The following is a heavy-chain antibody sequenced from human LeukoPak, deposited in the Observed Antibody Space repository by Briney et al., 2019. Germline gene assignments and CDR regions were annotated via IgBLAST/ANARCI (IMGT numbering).Heavy chain of an antibody. CDR2: IRWNSGSI. V-gene: IGHV3-9*01. CDR1: GFTFDDYA. Sequence: GGSLRLFCAASGFTFDDYAMHWVRQAPGKGLEWVSGIRWNSGSIAYADSVKGRFPISRDNAKNSLYLQMNSLRAEDTALYYCAKDIGRISVAVDYWGQGTLVTISS. CDR3: AKDIGRISVAVDY. D-gene: IGHD6-19*01. J-gene: IGHJ4*02.